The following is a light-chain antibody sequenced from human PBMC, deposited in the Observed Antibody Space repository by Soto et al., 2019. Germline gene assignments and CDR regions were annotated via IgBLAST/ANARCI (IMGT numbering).Light chain of an antibody. CDR2: KAS. CDR1: QSISTS. Sequence: DIQMTQSPSTLSASVGDRVTITCRASQSISTSLAWYQQKTGKAPILLIYKASSLQSGVPSRFSGSGSGTEFTLTNTSLQPDDFAPHYCQHYNTRSRAFGQGTKVDIK. CDR3: QHYNTRSRA. J-gene: IGKJ1*01. V-gene: IGKV1-5*03.